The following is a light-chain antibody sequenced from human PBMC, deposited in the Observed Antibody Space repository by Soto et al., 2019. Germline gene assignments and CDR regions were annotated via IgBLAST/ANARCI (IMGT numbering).Light chain of an antibody. J-gene: IGLJ1*01. CDR3: WSYAVGRTYV. CDR1: SSDVGGYNY. CDR2: EDT. V-gene: IGLV2-23*01. Sequence: QSALTQPPSASGSPGQSVTISCTGTSSDVGGYNYVSWYQQHPGKAPKLMIYEDTKWPSGVSNRFSGSKSGNTAYLTISGLQAEDEADYYCWSYAVGRTYVFGTGTKLTVL.